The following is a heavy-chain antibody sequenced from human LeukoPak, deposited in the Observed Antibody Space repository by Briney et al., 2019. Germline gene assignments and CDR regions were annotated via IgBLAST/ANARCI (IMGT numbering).Heavy chain of an antibody. CDR3: AKDRRDYGGNIDY. D-gene: IGHD4-23*01. CDR1: GLTFSRYG. CDR2: ISSNGNVK. J-gene: IGHJ4*02. V-gene: IGHV3-30*18. Sequence: PGGSLRLSCAASGLTFSRYGMHWVRQAPGKGPEWAAVISSNGNVKYYIDSVKGRFTISRDNSRNTLYLQMNSLRPEDTAVYYCAKDRRDYGGNIDYWGQGTLVTVSS.